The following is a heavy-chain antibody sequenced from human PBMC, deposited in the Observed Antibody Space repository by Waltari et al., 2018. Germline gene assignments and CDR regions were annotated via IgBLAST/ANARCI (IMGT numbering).Heavy chain of an antibody. Sequence: QVQLVQSGAAVKKPGSSVKLSCKASGGTFSSSTIRWLRQAPGQGLEWMGRIIPILGIANYAQKFQGRVTITADKSTSTAYMELSSLRSEDTAVYYCARPFYGSGSYLVYWGQGTLVTVSS. V-gene: IGHV1-69*02. J-gene: IGHJ4*02. D-gene: IGHD3-10*01. CDR3: ARPFYGSGSYLVY. CDR1: GGTFSSST. CDR2: IIPILGIA.